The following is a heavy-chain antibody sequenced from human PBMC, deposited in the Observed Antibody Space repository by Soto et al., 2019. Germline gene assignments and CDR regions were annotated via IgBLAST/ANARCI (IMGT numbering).Heavy chain of an antibody. CDR1: GGSISSGGYY. D-gene: IGHD3-3*01. CDR3: ARGRKFGWSGALPDAFDI. CDR2: IYYSGST. V-gene: IGHV4-31*03. Sequence: QVQLQESGPGLVKPSQTLSLTCTVSGGSISSGGYYWSWIRQHPGKGLEWFGYIYYSGSTYYNPSLKSRVTRSVDTSKNQCSRKLSSVTAADTAVYYCARGRKFGWSGALPDAFDIWGQGTMVTVSS. J-gene: IGHJ3*02.